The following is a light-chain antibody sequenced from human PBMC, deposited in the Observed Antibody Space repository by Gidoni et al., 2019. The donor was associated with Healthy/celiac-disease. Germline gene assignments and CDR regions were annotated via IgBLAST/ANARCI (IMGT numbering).Light chain of an antibody. CDR1: SSDVGSYNL. CDR2: EVS. J-gene: IGLJ2*01. V-gene: IGLV2-23*02. CDR3: CSYAGSSTSV. Sequence: QSALTQPASVSGSPGQSITISCTGTSSDVGSYNLVSWYQQHPGKAPKLMIYEVSKRPSGVSNRFSVSKSGNTASLTISGLQAEDEADYYCCSYAGSSTSVFGGGTKLTVL.